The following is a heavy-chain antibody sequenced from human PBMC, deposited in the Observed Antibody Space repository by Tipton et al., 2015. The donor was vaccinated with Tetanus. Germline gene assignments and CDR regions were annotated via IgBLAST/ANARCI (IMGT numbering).Heavy chain of an antibody. J-gene: IGHJ4*02. V-gene: IGHV3-30*18. CDR3: AKDAYSSGSFDY. CDR2: ISYDGSNK. D-gene: IGHD6-19*01. CDR1: GFTFSSYG. Sequence: SLRLSCAASGFTFSSYGMHWVRQAPGKGLEWVAVISYDGSNKYYADSVKGRFTISRDNSKNTLYLQMNSLRAEDTAVYYCAKDAYSSGSFDYWGQGTLVTVSS.